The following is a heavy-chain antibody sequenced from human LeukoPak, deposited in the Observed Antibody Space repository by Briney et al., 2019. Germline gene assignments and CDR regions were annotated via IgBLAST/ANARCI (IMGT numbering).Heavy chain of an antibody. CDR1: GGTFSSYA. D-gene: IGHD6-13*01. V-gene: IGHV1-69*13. J-gene: IGHJ4*02. CDR3: ARGPLDIHSSSWFYFDY. Sequence: ASVKVSCKASGGTFSSYAIRWVRQAPGQGLEWMGGIIPIFGTANYAQKFQGRVTITADESTSTAYMELSSLRSEDTAVYYCARGPLDIHSSSWFYFDYWGQGTLVTVSS. CDR2: IIPIFGTA.